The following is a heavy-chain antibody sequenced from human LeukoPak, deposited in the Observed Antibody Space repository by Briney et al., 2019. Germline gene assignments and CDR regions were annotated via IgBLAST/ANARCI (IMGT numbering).Heavy chain of an antibody. Sequence: KASETLSLTCTVSGGSISSSSYYWGWIRQPPGKGLEWIGYIYYSGSTYYNPSLKSRVTMSVDTSKNQFSLKLGSVTAADTAVYYCARDRFRSSFDYWGQGALVTVSS. J-gene: IGHJ4*02. CDR3: ARDRFRSSFDY. V-gene: IGHV4-61*05. CDR1: GGSISSSSYY. CDR2: IYYSGST. D-gene: IGHD3-3*01.